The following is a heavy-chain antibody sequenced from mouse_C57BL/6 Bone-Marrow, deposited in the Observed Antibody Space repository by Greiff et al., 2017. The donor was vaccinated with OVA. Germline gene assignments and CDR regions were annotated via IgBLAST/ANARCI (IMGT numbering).Heavy chain of an antibody. Sequence: QVQLQQPGAELVRPGSSVKLSCKASGYTFTSYWMHWVKQRPIQGLEWIGNIDPSDSETHYNQKFKDKATLTVDKSSSTAYMQLSSLTSEDSAVYDGARLTYYGSSYARDYWGQGTSVTVSS. CDR2: IDPSDSET. J-gene: IGHJ4*01. V-gene: IGHV1-52*01. CDR3: ARLTYYGSSYARDY. D-gene: IGHD1-1*01. CDR1: GYTFTSYW.